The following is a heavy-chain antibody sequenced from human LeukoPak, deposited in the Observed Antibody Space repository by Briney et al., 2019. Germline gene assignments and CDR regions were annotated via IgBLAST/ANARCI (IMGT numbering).Heavy chain of an antibody. Sequence: SETLSLTCTVSGGSVSSGSYYWSWIRQPPGKGLEWIGYIYYSGSTNYNPSLKSRVTISVDTSKNQFSLKLSSVTAADTAVYYCARVGGYRYGYDFDYWGQGTLVTVSS. CDR1: GGSVSSGSYY. CDR3: ARVGGYRYGYDFDY. V-gene: IGHV4-61*01. D-gene: IGHD5-18*01. J-gene: IGHJ4*02. CDR2: IYYSGST.